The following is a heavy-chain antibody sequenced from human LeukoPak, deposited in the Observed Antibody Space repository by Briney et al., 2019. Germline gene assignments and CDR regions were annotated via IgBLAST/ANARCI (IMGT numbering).Heavy chain of an antibody. Sequence: GRSLRLSCAASGFIFSSYGMHWVSQAPGKGLEWVAVISYDGSNKYYADSVKGRFTISRDNSKNTLSLQMNSLRAEDTAVYYCAKSLGYDDWYFDLWGRGTLVTVSS. V-gene: IGHV3-30*18. J-gene: IGHJ2*01. D-gene: IGHD3-22*01. CDR1: GFIFSSYG. CDR3: AKSLGYDDWYFDL. CDR2: ISYDGSNK.